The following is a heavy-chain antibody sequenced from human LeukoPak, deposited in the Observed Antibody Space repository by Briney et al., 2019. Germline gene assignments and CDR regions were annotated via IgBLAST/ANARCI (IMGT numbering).Heavy chain of an antibody. Sequence: QAGGSLRLSCVASGFTFSSYWMTWVRQAPGKGLEWVATIKPDGSDKYYVDSMKGRSTISRDNAKNSVSLQMNSLRVEDTAVYYCARDLDYCGRGTLVTVSS. CDR2: IKPDGSDK. CDR1: GFTFSSYW. J-gene: IGHJ4*02. V-gene: IGHV3-7*04. CDR3: ARDLDY.